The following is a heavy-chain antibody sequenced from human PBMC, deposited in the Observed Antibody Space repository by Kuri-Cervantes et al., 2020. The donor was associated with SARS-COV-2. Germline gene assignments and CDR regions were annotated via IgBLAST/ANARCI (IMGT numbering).Heavy chain of an antibody. CDR3: AKDVVMTTVEESY. V-gene: IGHV3-23*01. Sequence: GESLKISCAAAGFIFSNCAMNWVRQAPGKGLEWVSAISDSGGNTYYATSVKGRFTISRDNSKNTLYLQLKSLKAEDTAVNYCAKDVVMTTVEESYWGQGTLVTVSS. CDR2: ISDSGGNT. D-gene: IGHD4-23*01. CDR1: GFIFSNCA. J-gene: IGHJ4*02.